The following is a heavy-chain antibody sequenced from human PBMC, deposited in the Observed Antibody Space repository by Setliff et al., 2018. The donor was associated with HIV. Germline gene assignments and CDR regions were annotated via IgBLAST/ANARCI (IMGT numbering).Heavy chain of an antibody. V-gene: IGHV4-34*01. D-gene: IGHD3-22*01. CDR1: GGSFSGYY. CDR3: ARGHRLLFYESSGYYGY. CDR2: INHIGST. J-gene: IGHJ4*02. Sequence: SETMSLTCDVYGGSFSGYYWNWIRQPPGKGLEWIGEINHIGSTNYNPSLKSRVTISVDTSKNQFSLKLSSVTAADTAVYYCARGHRLLFYESSGYYGYWGQGTLVTVSS.